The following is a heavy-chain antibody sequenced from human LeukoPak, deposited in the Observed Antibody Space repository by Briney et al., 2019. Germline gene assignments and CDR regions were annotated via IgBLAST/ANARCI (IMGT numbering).Heavy chain of an antibody. CDR3: ARVGWLRRDYYYYYMDV. CDR1: GGSISSSSYY. J-gene: IGHJ6*03. Sequence: SETLSLTCTVSGGSISSSSYYWGWIRQPPGKGLEWIGSIYYSGSTYYNPSLKSRVTISVDTSKNQFSLKLSSVTAADTAVYYCARVGWLRRDYYYYYMDVWGKGTTVTVSS. CDR2: IYYSGST. V-gene: IGHV4-39*07. D-gene: IGHD5-12*01.